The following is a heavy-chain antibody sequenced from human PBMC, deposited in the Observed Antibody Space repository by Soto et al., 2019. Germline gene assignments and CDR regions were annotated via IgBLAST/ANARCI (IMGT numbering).Heavy chain of an antibody. CDR2: MNPGSGDT. V-gene: IGHV1-8*01. CDR1: GYSFTNND. Sequence: ASVKVSCKASGYSFTNNDVSWVRQATGQGLEWMGWMNPGSGDTGYAQKFQGRVTMTRDISIATAYMELSSLRSDDTAIYYCATSSRKHCRGGTCYENWFDPWGQGTLVTVSS. D-gene: IGHD2-15*01. CDR3: ATSSRKHCRGGTCYENWFDP. J-gene: IGHJ5*02.